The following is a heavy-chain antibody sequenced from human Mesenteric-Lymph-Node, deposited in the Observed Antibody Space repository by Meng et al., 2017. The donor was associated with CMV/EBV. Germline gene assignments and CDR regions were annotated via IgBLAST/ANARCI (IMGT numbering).Heavy chain of an antibody. CDR1: GFTFNDYG. J-gene: IGHJ5*02. D-gene: IGHD6-19*01. Sequence: ESLKISCAVSGFTFNDYGMSWVRQAPGKGLEWIGSIYYSGSTNYNPSLKSRVTISVDTSKNQFSLKLSSVTAADTAVYYCARGVAVAGGWFDPWGQGTLVTVSS. V-gene: IGHV4-59*01. CDR2: IYYSGST. CDR3: ARGVAVAGGWFDP.